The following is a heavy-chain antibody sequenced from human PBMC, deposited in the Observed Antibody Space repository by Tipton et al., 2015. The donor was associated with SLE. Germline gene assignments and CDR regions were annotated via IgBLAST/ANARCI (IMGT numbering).Heavy chain of an antibody. V-gene: IGHV3-11*04. CDR2: ISSSGVTT. CDR3: ARHYYGSGSHWDFYYYYGLDV. J-gene: IGHJ6*02. CDR1: GFTLSDYY. Sequence: GSLRLSCAVSGFTLSDYYMSWIRQAPGKGLEWVSQISSSGVTTYYADSVKGRFTMSRDNARNSLFLQLSSLRADDTAVYYCARHYYGSGSHWDFYYYYGLDVWGRGTTVTVSS. D-gene: IGHD3-10*01.